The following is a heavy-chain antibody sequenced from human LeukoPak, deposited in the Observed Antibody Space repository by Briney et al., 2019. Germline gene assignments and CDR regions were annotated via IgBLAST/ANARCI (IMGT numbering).Heavy chain of an antibody. CDR1: GFTFSSYS. CDR2: IRSSSSYI. D-gene: IGHD6-13*01. CDR3: ARGQYSSSWYAAWFDP. Sequence: PGGSLRLSCAASGFTFSSYSMNWVRQAPGKGLEWVSSIRSSSSYIYYADSVKGRFTISRDNAKNSLYLQMNSLRAEDTAVYYCARGQYSSSWYAAWFDPWGQGTLVTVSS. V-gene: IGHV3-21*01. J-gene: IGHJ5*02.